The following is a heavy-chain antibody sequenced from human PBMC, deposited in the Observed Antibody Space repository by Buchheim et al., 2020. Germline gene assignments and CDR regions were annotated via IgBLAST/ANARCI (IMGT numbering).Heavy chain of an antibody. CDR3: ARSLIVGVISFDYFDY. CDR1: GFTFSDYY. J-gene: IGHJ4*02. Sequence: QVQLVESGGGLVKPGGSLRLSCAASGFTFSDYYMNWVRQAPGKGLEWVSHINLRSSTTYYADSVKGRFTISRANAKNSLYLQMNSLRAEDTAVYYCARSLIVGVISFDYFDYWGQGTL. V-gene: IGHV3-11*01. CDR2: INLRSSTT. D-gene: IGHD1-26*01.